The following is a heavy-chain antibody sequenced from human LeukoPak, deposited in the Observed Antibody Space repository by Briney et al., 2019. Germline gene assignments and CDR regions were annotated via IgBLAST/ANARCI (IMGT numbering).Heavy chain of an antibody. J-gene: IGHJ4*02. CDR3: ARRMVNRAIDY. Sequence: GGSLRLSCATSGFTFSSYAMGWVRQAPGKGLEWVSGFGGSGGDTYYADSVKGRFTISRDISRNTLYLQMNSLRADDTAVYYCARRMVNRAIDYWGQGTLVTVSS. D-gene: IGHD2-8*01. CDR1: GFTFSSYA. V-gene: IGHV3-23*01. CDR2: FGGSGGDT.